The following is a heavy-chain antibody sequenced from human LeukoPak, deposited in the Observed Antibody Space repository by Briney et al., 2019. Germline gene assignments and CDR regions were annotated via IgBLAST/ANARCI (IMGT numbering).Heavy chain of an antibody. Sequence: SETLSLTCSVSGGSISSGGYYWSWIRQHPGKGLEWIGYIYYSGSTYYNPSLKSRVTTSVDTSKNQFSLKLSSVTAADTAVYYCARGFYAAGSHFDYWGQGTLVTVSS. J-gene: IGHJ4*02. CDR2: IYYSGST. D-gene: IGHD3-10*01. V-gene: IGHV4-31*03. CDR1: GGSISSGGYY. CDR3: ARGFYAAGSHFDY.